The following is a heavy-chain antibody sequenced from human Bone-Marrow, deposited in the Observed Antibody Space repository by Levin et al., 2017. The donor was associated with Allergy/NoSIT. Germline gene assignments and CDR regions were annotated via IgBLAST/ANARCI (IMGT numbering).Heavy chain of an antibody. CDR3: ARDHGDYDSSGYYFDY. CDR2: IYHSGST. Sequence: GSLRLSCAVSGGSISSSNWWSWVRQPPGKGLEWIGEIYHSGSTNYNPSLKSRVTISVDKSKNQFSLKLSSVTAADTAVYYCARDHGDYDSSGYYFDYWGQGTLVTVSS. CDR1: GGSISSSNW. V-gene: IGHV4-4*02. J-gene: IGHJ4*02. D-gene: IGHD3-22*01.